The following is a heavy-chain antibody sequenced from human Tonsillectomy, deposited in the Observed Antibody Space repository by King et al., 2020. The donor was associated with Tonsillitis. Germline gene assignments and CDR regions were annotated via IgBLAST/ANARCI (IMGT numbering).Heavy chain of an antibody. J-gene: IGHJ6*02. Sequence: VQLVESGAEVKKPGASVKVSCKASGYTFTGYYMHWVRQAPGQGLEWMGWINPNSGGTNYAQKFQGRVTMTRDTSISTAYMELSRLRSDDTAVYYCARVQCSSTSCYRPYYYGMDVWGQGTTVTVSS. CDR3: ARVQCSSTSCYRPYYYGMDV. CDR1: GYTFTGYY. D-gene: IGHD2-2*01. V-gene: IGHV1-2*02. CDR2: INPNSGGT.